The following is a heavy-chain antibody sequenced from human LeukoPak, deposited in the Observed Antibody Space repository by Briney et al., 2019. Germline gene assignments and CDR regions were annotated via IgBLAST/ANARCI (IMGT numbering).Heavy chain of an antibody. Sequence: PGGSLRLSCEASGFIFSDCYMSWIRQAPGKGLEWVSYISASSGYTKYADSVKGRFTISRDNAKNSVYLQMNSLRADDTAVYYCARDWSPNWFDPWGQGTPVTVSS. V-gene: IGHV3-11*06. J-gene: IGHJ5*02. CDR1: GFIFSDCY. CDR2: ISASSGYT. CDR3: ARDWSPNWFDP.